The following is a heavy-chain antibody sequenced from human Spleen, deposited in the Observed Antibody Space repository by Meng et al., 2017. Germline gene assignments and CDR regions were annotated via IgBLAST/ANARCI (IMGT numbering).Heavy chain of an antibody. CDR1: GGSISSSSYY. Sequence: SETLSLTCTVSGGSISSSSYYWGWIRQPPGKGLEWIGSIYYSGSTYYNPSLKSRVTISVDTSKNQFSLKLSSVTAADTAVYYCARASRGSGSYYRSYWYFDLWGHGTLVTVSS. D-gene: IGHD3-10*01. CDR3: ARASRGSGSYYRSYWYFDL. CDR2: IYYSGST. J-gene: IGHJ2*01. V-gene: IGHV4-39*07.